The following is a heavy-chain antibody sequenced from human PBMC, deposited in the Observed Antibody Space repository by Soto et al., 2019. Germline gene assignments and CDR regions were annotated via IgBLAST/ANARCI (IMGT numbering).Heavy chain of an antibody. J-gene: IGHJ4*02. V-gene: IGHV1-18*01. CDR1: GYTFASYG. Sequence: QVQLVQSGAEVKKPGASVKVSCKASGYTFASYGISWVRQAPGQGLEWMGWITAYNGNNGNTNYAQKFQGRVTMTTDTSTSTAYMGRRSPRSADTAVYYCARVDRYFISTTGYKIDYWGQGPLVTVSS. CDR2: ITAYNGNNGNT. D-gene: IGHD2-2*01. CDR3: ARVDRYFISTTGYKIDY.